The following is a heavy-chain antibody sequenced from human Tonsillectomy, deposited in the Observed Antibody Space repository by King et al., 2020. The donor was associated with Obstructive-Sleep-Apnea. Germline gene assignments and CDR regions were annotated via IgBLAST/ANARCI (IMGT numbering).Heavy chain of an antibody. Sequence: VQLVESGGGLVQPGGSLRLSCVASGFTVSSNYMSWVRQAPGKGLEWLSVIFSGCTTYYADSVKGIFTISRDNSKNTLFLQMNSLRVEDTAVYYCARGHYDILTGYYSSPWGQGTLVTVSS. CDR1: GFTVSSNY. J-gene: IGHJ5*02. CDR3: ARGHYDILTGYYSSP. V-gene: IGHV3-66*01. D-gene: IGHD3-9*01. CDR2: IFSGCTT.